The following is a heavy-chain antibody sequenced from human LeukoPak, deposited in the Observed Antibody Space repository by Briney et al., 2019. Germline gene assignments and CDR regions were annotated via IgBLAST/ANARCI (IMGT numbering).Heavy chain of an antibody. V-gene: IGHV1-8*01. Sequence: GASVKVSCKASGYTFTSYDINWVRQATGQGLEWMGWMNPNSGNTGYAQKFQGRVTMTRNTSISTAYMELSSLRSEDTAVYYCARVQSSSGWYESYYYYYMDVWGQGTLVTVSS. CDR1: GYTFTSYD. CDR3: ARVQSSSGWYESYYYYYMDV. D-gene: IGHD6-19*01. CDR2: MNPNSGNT. J-gene: IGHJ6*03.